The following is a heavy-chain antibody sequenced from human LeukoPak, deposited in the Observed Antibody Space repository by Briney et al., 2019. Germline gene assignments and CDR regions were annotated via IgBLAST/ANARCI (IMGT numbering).Heavy chain of an antibody. J-gene: IGHJ4*02. V-gene: IGHV3-23*01. CDR1: GFTFSNFA. Sequence: GGSLRLSCAASGFTFSNFAMNWVRQAPGKGLEWVSTISGSGGGTYYADSVKGRFTISRDNSKNTLYLQMNSLRAEDTAVYYCAKMVHTEQWLVPFDYWGQGTLVTVSS. CDR2: ISGSGGGT. CDR3: AKMVHTEQWLVPFDY. D-gene: IGHD6-19*01.